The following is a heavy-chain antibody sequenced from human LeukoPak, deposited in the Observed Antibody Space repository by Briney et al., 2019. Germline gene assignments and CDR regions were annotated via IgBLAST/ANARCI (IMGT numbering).Heavy chain of an antibody. V-gene: IGHV3-30*18. Sequence: PGRSLRLSCAASGFTFSSYGMHWVRQAPGKRLEWVAVISYDGSNKYYADSVKGRFTISRDNSKNTLYLQMNSLRAEDTAVYYCAKTRYDYYDSSGYWGGYWGQGTLVTVSS. J-gene: IGHJ4*02. CDR3: AKTRYDYYDSSGYWGGY. CDR1: GFTFSSYG. CDR2: ISYDGSNK. D-gene: IGHD3-22*01.